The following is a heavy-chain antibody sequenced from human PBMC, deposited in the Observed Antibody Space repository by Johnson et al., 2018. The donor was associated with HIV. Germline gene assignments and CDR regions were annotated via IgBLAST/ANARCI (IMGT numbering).Heavy chain of an antibody. CDR1: GFTFSNYG. CDR3: AKGHSSGYPKDAFDM. D-gene: IGHD3-22*01. J-gene: IGHJ3*02. CDR2: LRYDGSIK. V-gene: IGHV3-30*02. Sequence: QMQLVESGGGVVQPGGSLRLSCAASGFTFSNYGMHWVRQAPGKGLEWVAFLRYDGSIKYYLDSVKGRFTISRDNSKNTLYLQMNSLIAEDTAVYYCAKGHSSGYPKDAFDMWGQGTMVIVSS.